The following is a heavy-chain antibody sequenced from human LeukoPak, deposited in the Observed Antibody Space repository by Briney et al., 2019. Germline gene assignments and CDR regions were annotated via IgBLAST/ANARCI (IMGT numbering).Heavy chain of an antibody. J-gene: IGHJ6*02. V-gene: IGHV3-74*01. D-gene: IGHD2-2*01. CDR2: INSDGSST. CDR3: ARPFTSCYTDYSCGMDV. Sequence: GGSLRLSCAASGFTFSSYWMHWVRHAPGKGLVWVSRINSDGSSTSYADSVKGRFTISRDNAKNTLYLQINSLRAEDTAVYYCARPFTSCYTDYSCGMDVWGQGTTVTVSS. CDR1: GFTFSSYW.